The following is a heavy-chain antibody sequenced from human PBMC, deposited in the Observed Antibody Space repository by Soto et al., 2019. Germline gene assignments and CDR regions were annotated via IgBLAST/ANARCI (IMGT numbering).Heavy chain of an antibody. CDR2: IYNSGSP. CDR1: GGSISSYY. D-gene: IGHD3-10*01. Sequence: PSETLSLTCTVSGGSISSYYWSWIRQPPGKGLEWIGYIYNSGSPNYNPSLKTRVTISIDTSKNQFSLKLSSVTAADTVVYYCASLPPSPYGSGSYVDYWGQGTLVTVSS. V-gene: IGHV4-59*01. J-gene: IGHJ4*02. CDR3: ASLPPSPYGSGSYVDY.